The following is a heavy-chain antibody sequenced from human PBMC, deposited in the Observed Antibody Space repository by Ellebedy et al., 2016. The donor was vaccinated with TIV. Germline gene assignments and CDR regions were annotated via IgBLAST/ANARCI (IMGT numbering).Heavy chain of an antibody. J-gene: IGHJ6*03. D-gene: IGHD4-11*01. CDR2: IYSSGST. CDR1: GCSISSYY. CDR3: ARLDTELITVDDYYYYMDV. Sequence: SEPLSLTCTVTGCSISSYYWSWIRQPQGEGLEWIGHIYSSGSTNYNPSIKSRVTISLDMTENQFSLKLSSVTAADTAIYSCARLDTELITVDDYYYYMDVWGKGTTVTVSS. V-gene: IGHV4-59*01.